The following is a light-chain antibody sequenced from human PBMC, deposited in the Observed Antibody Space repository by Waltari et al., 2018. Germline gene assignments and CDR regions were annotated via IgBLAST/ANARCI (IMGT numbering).Light chain of an antibody. J-gene: IGKJ2*02. CDR3: QQSYSRPRT. Sequence: DIQMTQAPSSLSASIGDRVILTCRASENIANDVSWYRQKPGTAPGLLIYRISSLQSGVPARFSGGGSGTDFTLTSSRLQPEDFATYICQQSYSRPRTFGQGTKVEIK. CDR1: ENIAND. CDR2: RIS. V-gene: IGKV1-39*01.